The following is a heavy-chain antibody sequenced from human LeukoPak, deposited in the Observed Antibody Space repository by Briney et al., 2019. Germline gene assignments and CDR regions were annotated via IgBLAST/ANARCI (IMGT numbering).Heavy chain of an antibody. CDR2: ISSSSSTI. CDR1: GFTFSRYS. Sequence: GGSLRLSCAASGFTFSRYSMNWVRQAPGKGLEWVSYISSSSSTIYYADSVKGRFTISRDNAKNSLYLQMNSLRAEDTAVYYCARGDLAYGDYGGYFDYWGQGTLVTVSS. J-gene: IGHJ4*02. V-gene: IGHV3-48*01. D-gene: IGHD4-17*01. CDR3: ARGDLAYGDYGGYFDY.